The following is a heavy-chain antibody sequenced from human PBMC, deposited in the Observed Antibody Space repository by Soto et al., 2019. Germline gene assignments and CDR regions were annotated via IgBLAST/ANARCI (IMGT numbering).Heavy chain of an antibody. J-gene: IGHJ6*02. CDR3: ARDKGVQWRVQDYYYYYGMDV. D-gene: IGHD6-19*01. CDR1: CYTFTRYA. CDR2: MSAYNGNT. V-gene: IGHV1-18*01. Sequence: QVQLVQSGAEVKKPGASVKLSCKASCYTFTRYAISWVRQAPGQGLERMGWMSAYNGNTNSAQQLQGRDTMTTDTTASTGYMELRSLRSDDPAVYYCARDKGVQWRVQDYYYYYGMDVWGQGTTVTVSS.